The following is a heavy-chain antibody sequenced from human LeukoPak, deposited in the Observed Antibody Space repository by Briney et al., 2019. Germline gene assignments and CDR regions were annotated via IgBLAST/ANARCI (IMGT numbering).Heavy chain of an antibody. CDR3: AKDPTRLRYFDWLFPRAFDI. CDR1: GFTFSSYA. V-gene: IGHV3-23*01. D-gene: IGHD3-9*01. CDR2: ISGSGGST. J-gene: IGHJ3*02. Sequence: QPGGSLRLSCAASGFTFSSYAMSWVRQAPGKGLEWVSAISGSGGSTYYADSVKGRFTISRDNSKNTLYLQMNSLRAEDTAVYYCAKDPTRLRYFDWLFPRAFDIWGQGTMVTVSS.